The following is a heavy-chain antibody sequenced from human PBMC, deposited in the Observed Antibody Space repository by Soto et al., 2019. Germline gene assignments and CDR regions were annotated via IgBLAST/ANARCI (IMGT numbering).Heavy chain of an antibody. CDR3: ARDGYDGSGSPYPAY. CDR1: GGSMSEYF. V-gene: IGHV4-59*01. Sequence: SETLSLTCSVSGGSMSEYFWSWIRQSPGKGLEWIGYIYYLGSTDYNPSLRSRVTISVDTSKRQFSLRLTSVTAADAAVYYCARDGYDGSGSPYPAYWGPGTQVTVS. J-gene: IGHJ4*02. D-gene: IGHD3-10*01. CDR2: IYYLGST.